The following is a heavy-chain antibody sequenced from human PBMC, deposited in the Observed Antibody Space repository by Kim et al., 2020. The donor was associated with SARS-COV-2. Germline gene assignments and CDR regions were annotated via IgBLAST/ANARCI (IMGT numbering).Heavy chain of an antibody. CDR1: GYTFTSYG. V-gene: IGHV1-18*01. Sequence: ASVKVSCKASGYTFTSYGISWVRQAPGQGLEWMGWISAYNGNTNYAQKLQGRVTMTTDTSTSTAYMELRSLRSDDTAVYYCARGVYDTLTGYSPGLGYWGQGTLVTVSS. D-gene: IGHD3-9*01. J-gene: IGHJ4*02. CDR3: ARGVYDTLTGYSPGLGY. CDR2: ISAYNGNT.